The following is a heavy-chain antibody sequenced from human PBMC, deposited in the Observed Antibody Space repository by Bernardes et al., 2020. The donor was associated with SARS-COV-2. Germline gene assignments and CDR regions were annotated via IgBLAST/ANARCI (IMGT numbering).Heavy chain of an antibody. CDR1: GFTFSSHG. J-gene: IGHJ4*02. D-gene: IGHD3-16*01. CDR2: ISYDGNNK. V-gene: IGHV3-30*18. Sequence: GGSLRLSCAASGFTFSSHGMHWVRQAPGKGLEWGAVISYDGNNKYYRDSVKGRFTISRDNSENTVYLQMNSLRAEDTAVYYCAKDGSYGDLAPHWGSFDYWGQGTLVTVSS. CDR3: AKDGSYGDLAPHWGSFDY.